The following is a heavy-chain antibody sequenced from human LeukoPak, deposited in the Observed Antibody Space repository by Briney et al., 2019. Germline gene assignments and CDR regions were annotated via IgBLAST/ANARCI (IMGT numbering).Heavy chain of an antibody. CDR1: GFTFSNRS. CDR2: VSTDGTYT. CDR3: ARSRPYYYDISGSEDYNPFDY. V-gene: IGHV3-74*01. D-gene: IGHD3-22*01. Sequence: GGSLRLSCSGYGFTFSNRSMHWVRQAPGKGPVWVSRVSTDGTYTNYADSVKGRFTVSRDNAKNTLYLHMNGLSVDDTAVYYCARSRPYYYDISGSEDYNPFDYWGQGTLVTVSS. J-gene: IGHJ4*02.